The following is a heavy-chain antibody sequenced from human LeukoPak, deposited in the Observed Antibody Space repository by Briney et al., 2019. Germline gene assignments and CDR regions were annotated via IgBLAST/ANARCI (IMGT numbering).Heavy chain of an antibody. Sequence: PGGSLRLPCAASGFTFSDYYMSWIRQAPGKGLEWVSYISSSGSTIYYADSVKGRFTISRDNAKNSLYLQMNSLRAEDTAVYYCARVNYDYIWGSYRLLDYWGQGTLVTVSS. V-gene: IGHV3-11*01. D-gene: IGHD3-16*02. CDR2: ISSSGSTI. J-gene: IGHJ4*02. CDR3: ARVNYDYIWGSYRLLDY. CDR1: GFTFSDYY.